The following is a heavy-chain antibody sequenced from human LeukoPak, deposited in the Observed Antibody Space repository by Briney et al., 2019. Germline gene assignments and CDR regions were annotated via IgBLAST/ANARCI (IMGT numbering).Heavy chain of an antibody. J-gene: IGHJ3*02. CDR2: IYPGDSDT. Sequence: GESLKISCKGSGYSFTSYWIGWVRQMPGKGLEWMGIIYPGDSDTRYSPSFQGQVTISADKSISTAYLQWSSLKASDTAMYYCARLNYYDSSGYRRAAFDIWGQGTMVTVSS. CDR1: GYSFTSYW. D-gene: IGHD3-22*01. V-gene: IGHV5-51*01. CDR3: ARLNYYDSSGYRRAAFDI.